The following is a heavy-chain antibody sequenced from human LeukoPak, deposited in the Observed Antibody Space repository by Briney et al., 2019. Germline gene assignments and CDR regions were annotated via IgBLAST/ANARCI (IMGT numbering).Heavy chain of an antibody. D-gene: IGHD1-26*01. Sequence: PGGSLRLSCAASGFTFSNFAMSWVRQAPGKGLEWVSAISTSGDSTRYADSVKGRFTISRDNSKNTLCLQMNSLRAEGTAVYYCARPKYSGSYYFDYWGQGTLVTVSS. CDR1: GFTFSNFA. CDR2: ISTSGDST. J-gene: IGHJ4*02. V-gene: IGHV3-23*01. CDR3: ARPKYSGSYYFDY.